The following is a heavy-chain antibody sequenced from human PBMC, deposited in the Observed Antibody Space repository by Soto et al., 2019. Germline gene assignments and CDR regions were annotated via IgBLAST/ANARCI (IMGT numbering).Heavy chain of an antibody. J-gene: IGHJ4*02. V-gene: IGHV4-31*03. CDR2: IYYSGST. CDR1: GGSISSGGYY. D-gene: IGHD4-17*01. Sequence: QVQLQESGPGLVKPSQTLSLTCTVSGGSISSGGYYWSWIRQHPGKGLEWIGYIYYSGSTYYNPSLKSRVTISVDTSKNQFSLKLSSVTAADMAVYYCARHYGDFPHIDYWGQGTLVTVSS. CDR3: ARHYGDFPHIDY.